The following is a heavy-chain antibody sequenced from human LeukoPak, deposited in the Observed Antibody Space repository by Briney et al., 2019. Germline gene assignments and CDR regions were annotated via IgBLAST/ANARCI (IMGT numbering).Heavy chain of an antibody. V-gene: IGHV3-73*01. CDR2: IRSKANSYAT. Sequence: PGGSLKLSCAASGFTFSGSAMHWVRQASGKGLEWVGRIRSKANSYATAYAASVKGRFTISRDDSKNTAYLQMNSLKTEDTAVYYCVTGGNCGSVYWGQGTLLTASS. CDR3: VTGGNCGSVY. D-gene: IGHD4-23*01. CDR1: GFTFSGSA. J-gene: IGHJ4*02.